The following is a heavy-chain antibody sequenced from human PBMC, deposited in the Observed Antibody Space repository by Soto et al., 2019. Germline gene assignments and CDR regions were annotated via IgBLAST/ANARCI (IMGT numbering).Heavy chain of an antibody. Sequence: QVQLVQSGAEVKKPGASVKVSCKSSGYTFSSYGIGWVRQAPGQVLEWMRWISPYNGQPNYAQKRWGRVTVTTGTSTSTAYMEWMSLRSDDTTVYYCARRNRYGSGDEMYYFDLWGQGTLLTVSS. V-gene: IGHV1-18*01. J-gene: IGHJ4*02. D-gene: IGHD3-10*01. CDR3: ARRNRYGSGDEMYYFDL. CDR1: GYTFSSYG. CDR2: ISPYNGQP.